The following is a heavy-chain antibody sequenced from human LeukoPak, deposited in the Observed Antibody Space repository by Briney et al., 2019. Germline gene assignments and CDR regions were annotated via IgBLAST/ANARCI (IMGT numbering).Heavy chain of an antibody. CDR1: GYTFTGYY. CDR3: AREEIADYAMDV. Sequence: ASVKVSCKASGYTFTGYYMHWVRQAPGQGLEWMGWINPNSGGTNYAQKFQGRVTMTRDTSISTAYMELSRLRSDDTAVYYCAREEIADYAMDVWGKGTTVTVSS. CDR2: INPNSGGT. J-gene: IGHJ6*04. D-gene: IGHD5-24*01. V-gene: IGHV1-2*02.